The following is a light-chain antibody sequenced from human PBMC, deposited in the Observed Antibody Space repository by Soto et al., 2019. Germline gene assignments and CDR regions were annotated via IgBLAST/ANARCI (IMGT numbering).Light chain of an antibody. CDR2: AAS. V-gene: IGKV1-39*01. CDR3: QQYGSSLYT. Sequence: DIQMTQSPSSLSASVGDRVTITCRASQGISTYLNWYQQRPGKAPKLLIYAASSLQSGVPSRFSGSGSETHFTLTISSLQPEDFAVYYCQQYGSSLYTFGQGTKLEIK. CDR1: QGISTY. J-gene: IGKJ2*01.